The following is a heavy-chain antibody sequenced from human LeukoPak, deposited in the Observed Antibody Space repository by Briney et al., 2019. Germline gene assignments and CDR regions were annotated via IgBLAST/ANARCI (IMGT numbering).Heavy chain of an antibody. Sequence: PGRSLRLSCAASGFTFSSYAMHWVRQAPGKGLEWVAVISYDGSNKYYADSVKGRFTISRDNSKNTLYLQMNSLRAEDTAVYYCARNDRTIRFSFDYWGQGTLVTVSS. J-gene: IGHJ4*02. D-gene: IGHD3-3*01. CDR2: ISYDGSNK. CDR1: GFTFSSYA. V-gene: IGHV3-30-3*01. CDR3: ARNDRTIRFSFDY.